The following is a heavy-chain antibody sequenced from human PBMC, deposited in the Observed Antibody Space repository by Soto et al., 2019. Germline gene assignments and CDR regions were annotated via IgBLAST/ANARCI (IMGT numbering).Heavy chain of an antibody. V-gene: IGHV3-49*03. CDR3: TLHRSTYSYYGMEV. J-gene: IGHJ6*04. CDR2: IRSKAYGGTT. Sequence: GGSLRLSCTASGFTFGDYAMSWFRQAPGKGLEWVGFIRSKAYGGTTEYAASVKGRFTISRDDSKSIAYLQMNSLKTEDTAVYYCTLHRSTYSYYGMEVWGEGTTVTSPQ. D-gene: IGHD1-26*01. CDR1: GFTFGDYA.